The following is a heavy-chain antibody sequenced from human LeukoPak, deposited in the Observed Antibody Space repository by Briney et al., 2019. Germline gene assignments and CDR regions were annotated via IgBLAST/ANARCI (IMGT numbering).Heavy chain of an antibody. V-gene: IGHV1-46*01. CDR3: ARTYYYDSSGEYPKHWYFDL. CDR2: INPSGGST. CDR1: GGTFSSYV. J-gene: IGHJ2*01. D-gene: IGHD3-22*01. Sequence: GASVKVSCKASGGTFSSYVINWVRQAPGQGLEWMGIINPSGGSTSYAQKFQGRVTMTRDMSTSTVYMELSSLRSEDTAVYYCARTYYYDSSGEYPKHWYFDLWGRGTLVTVSS.